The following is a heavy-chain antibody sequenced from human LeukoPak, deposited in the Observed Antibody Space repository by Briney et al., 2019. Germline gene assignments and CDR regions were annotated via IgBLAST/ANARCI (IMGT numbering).Heavy chain of an antibody. CDR2: IIPIFGTA. CDR3: ARARNFYYMDV. J-gene: IGHJ6*03. CDR1: GGTLRSYA. Sequence: GASVKVSCKASGGTLRSYAISWVRQAPGQRVEWMGGIIPIFGTANYAQKFQGRVTITADESTSTAYMELSSLRSEDTAVYYCARARNFYYMDVWGKGTTVTVSS. D-gene: IGHD2/OR15-2a*01. V-gene: IGHV1-69*01.